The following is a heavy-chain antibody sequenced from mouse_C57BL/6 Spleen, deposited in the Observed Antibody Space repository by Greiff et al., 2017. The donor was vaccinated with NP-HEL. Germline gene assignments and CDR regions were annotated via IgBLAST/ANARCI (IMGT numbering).Heavy chain of an antibody. J-gene: IGHJ3*01. CDR1: GYTFTDYY. V-gene: IGHV1-84*01. CDR3: AIYDGYYVFAY. D-gene: IGHD2-3*01. CDR2: IYPGSGNT. Sequence: VQLQQSGPELVKPGASVKISCKASGYTFTDYYINWVKQRPGHGLEWIGWIYPGSGNTKYNEKFKGKATLTVDTSSSTAYMQLSSLTSEDSAVYFCAIYDGYYVFAYWGQGTLVTVSA.